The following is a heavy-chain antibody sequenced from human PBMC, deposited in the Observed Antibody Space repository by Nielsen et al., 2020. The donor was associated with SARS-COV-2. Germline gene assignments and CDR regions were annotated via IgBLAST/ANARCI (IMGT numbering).Heavy chain of an antibody. J-gene: IGHJ4*02. CDR1: GFTFSSYE. V-gene: IGHV3-15*01. CDR3: TTDRYYYDSSGYSTINFDY. Sequence: GESLKISCAASGFTFSSYEMNWVRQAPGKGLEWVGRIKSKTDGGTTDYAAHVKGRFTISRDNSKNTLYLQMNSLKTGDTAVYYCTTDRYYYDSSGYSTINFDYWGQGTLVTVSS. CDR2: IKSKTDGGTT. D-gene: IGHD3-22*01.